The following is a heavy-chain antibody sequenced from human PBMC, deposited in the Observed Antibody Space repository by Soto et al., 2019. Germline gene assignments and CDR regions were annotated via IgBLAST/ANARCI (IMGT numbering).Heavy chain of an antibody. V-gene: IGHV3-30*18. CDR3: AKDRGGYSSSWKYYYYYGMDV. CDR2: ISYDGSNK. D-gene: IGHD6-13*01. J-gene: IGHJ6*02. CDR1: GFTFSSYG. Sequence: GGSLRLSCAASGFTFSSYGMHWVRQAPGKGLEWVAVISYDGSNKYYADSVKGRFTISRDNSKNTLYLQMNSLRAEDTAVYYCAKDRGGYSSSWKYYYYYGMDVWGQGTTVTVSS.